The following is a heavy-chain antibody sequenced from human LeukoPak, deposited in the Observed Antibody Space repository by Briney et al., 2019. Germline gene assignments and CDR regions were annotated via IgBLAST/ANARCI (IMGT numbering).Heavy chain of an antibody. J-gene: IGHJ4*02. Sequence: GGSLRLSCAASGFTFSSYSMNWVRQAPGKGLEWVSYISSSSTIYYADSVKGRFTISRDNAKNSLYLQMNSLRAEDTAVYYCARESLRIFGVVTMRYFDYWGQGTLVTVSS. CDR2: ISSSSTI. CDR1: GFTFSSYS. CDR3: ARESLRIFGVVTMRYFDY. D-gene: IGHD3-3*01. V-gene: IGHV3-48*01.